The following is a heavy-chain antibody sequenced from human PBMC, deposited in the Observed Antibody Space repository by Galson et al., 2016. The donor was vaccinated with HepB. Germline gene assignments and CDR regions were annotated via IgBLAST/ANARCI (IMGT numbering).Heavy chain of an antibody. V-gene: IGHV3-7*01. CDR3: ARSTTYNDYISGIYRLDYFDN. CDR2: IKQDGSEK. Sequence: SLRLSCAASGFTFDYYWMSWVRQAPGKGLEWVAHIKQDGSEKYNVDSVEGRFTISRDNGRSSLYLQMKSLRVEDTAVYYCARSTTYNDYISGIYRLDYFDNWGQGTLVTVSS. CDR1: GFTFDYYW. D-gene: IGHD3-16*02. J-gene: IGHJ4*02.